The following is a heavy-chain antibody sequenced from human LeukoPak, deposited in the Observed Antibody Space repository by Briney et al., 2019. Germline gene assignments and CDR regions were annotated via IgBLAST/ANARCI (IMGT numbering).Heavy chain of an antibody. D-gene: IGHD6-19*01. CDR3: ARDLRSSGWYPHWFDP. CDR1: GFTFSSYA. V-gene: IGHV3-30*04. CDR2: ISYDGSNK. J-gene: IGHJ5*02. Sequence: GGSLRLSCAASGFTFSSYAMIWVRPAPGKGREWVAAISYDGSNKYYADSVKGRFTISRDNSKNTLYLQMNSLRAEDTAVYYCARDLRSSGWYPHWFDPWGQGTLVTVSS.